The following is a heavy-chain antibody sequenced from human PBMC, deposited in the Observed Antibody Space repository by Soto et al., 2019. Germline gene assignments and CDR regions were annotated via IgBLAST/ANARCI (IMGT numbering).Heavy chain of an antibody. Sequence: SETLSLTCTVSGGSISTSNYYWGWIRQPPGKGLEWIGSFSYSGSTYYNPSLKSRVTISVDTSKNQFSLKLSSVTAADTAVYYCARETRTIFGVMDVWGQGTTVTVSS. V-gene: IGHV4-39*07. CDR2: FSYSGST. D-gene: IGHD3-3*01. J-gene: IGHJ6*02. CDR1: GGSISTSNYY. CDR3: ARETRTIFGVMDV.